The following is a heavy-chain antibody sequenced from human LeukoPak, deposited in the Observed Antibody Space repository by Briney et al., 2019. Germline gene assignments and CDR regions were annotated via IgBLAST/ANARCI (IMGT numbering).Heavy chain of an antibody. CDR3: TTDIDDYADLGGDY. CDR2: IKTKTDGGTI. D-gene: IGHD4-17*01. V-gene: IGHV3-15*01. J-gene: IGHJ4*02. Sequence: GGSLRLSCAASGFTFSDHWMHWVRQAPGKGLEWVGRIKTKTDGGTIDYAAPVKGRFTISRDDSKNTLYLQMNSLKTEDTAVYYCTTDIDDYADLGGDYWGQGTLVTVSS. CDR1: GFTFSDHW.